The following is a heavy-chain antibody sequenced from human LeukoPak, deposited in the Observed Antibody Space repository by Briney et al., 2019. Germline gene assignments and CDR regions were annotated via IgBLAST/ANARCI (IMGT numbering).Heavy chain of an antibody. CDR2: IKNDGSYT. D-gene: IGHD5-12*01. Sequence: GGSLRLSCSAPGFTFNSYWMHWVRQVPGRGLVWVSRIKNDGSYTNYAESVKGRFAISRDNAKNTLYLQMNSLRAEDTAVYYCVRGDSGYPDYWGQGTLVTVSS. CDR3: VRGDSGYPDY. J-gene: IGHJ4*02. V-gene: IGHV3-74*01. CDR1: GFTFNSYW.